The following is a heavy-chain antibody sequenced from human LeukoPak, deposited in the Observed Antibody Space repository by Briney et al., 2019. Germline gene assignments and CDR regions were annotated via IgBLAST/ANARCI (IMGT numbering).Heavy chain of an antibody. CDR2: ISAYNGNT. V-gene: IGHV1-18*01. Sequence: ASVKVSCKASGYTFTSYGISWVRQAPGQGLEWMGWISAYNGNTNYAQKLQGRVTMTTDTSTSTAYMELRSLRSDDTAVYYCARENITMVRGVIKGWFDPWGQGTLVTVSS. D-gene: IGHD3-10*01. CDR1: GYTFTSYG. CDR3: ARENITMVRGVIKGWFDP. J-gene: IGHJ5*02.